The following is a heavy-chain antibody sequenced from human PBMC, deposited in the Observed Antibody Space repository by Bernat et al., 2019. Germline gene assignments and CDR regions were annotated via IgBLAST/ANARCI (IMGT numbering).Heavy chain of an antibody. CDR2: LKSKTDGGTT. J-gene: IGHJ6*02. Sequence: EVQLVESGGGLVKPGGSLRLSCAASGFTFSNAWMSWVRQAPGKGLEWVGRLKSKTDGGTTDYAAPVKGRFTISRDDSKNTLYLQMNSLKTEDAAVYYCTRDMGGGSPHYYYYYGMDVWGQGITVTVSS. CDR3: TRDMGGGSPHYYYYYGMDV. CDR1: GFTFSNAW. V-gene: IGHV3-15*01. D-gene: IGHD4-23*01.